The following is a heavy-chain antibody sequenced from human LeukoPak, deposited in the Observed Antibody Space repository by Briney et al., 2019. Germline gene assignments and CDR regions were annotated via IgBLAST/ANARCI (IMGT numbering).Heavy chain of an antibody. Sequence: GRSLRLSCAASGFTFSSYGMHWVRQAPGKGLEWVAVIWYDGSNKYYADSVKGRFTISRDNSKNTLYLQMNSLRAEDTAVYYCTRLYSGYDLQSFSYFDYWGQGTLVTVSS. D-gene: IGHD5-12*01. CDR3: TRLYSGYDLQSFSYFDY. V-gene: IGHV3-33*01. CDR2: IWYDGSNK. J-gene: IGHJ4*02. CDR1: GFTFSSYG.